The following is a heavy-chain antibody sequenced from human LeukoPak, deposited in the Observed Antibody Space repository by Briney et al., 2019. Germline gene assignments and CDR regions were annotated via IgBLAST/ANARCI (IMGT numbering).Heavy chain of an antibody. CDR2: ISSSGSTI. J-gene: IGHJ4*02. CDR3: AQDRAWIEFYF. Sequence: GGSLRLSCAASEFTFSSYEMNWVRQAPGKGLEWVSYISSSGSTIYYADSVKGRFTISRDNAKNSLYLQRNSLRAEDTAVYYCAQDRAWIEFYFWGQGTLVTVSS. V-gene: IGHV3-48*03. CDR1: EFTFSSYE. D-gene: IGHD5-12*01.